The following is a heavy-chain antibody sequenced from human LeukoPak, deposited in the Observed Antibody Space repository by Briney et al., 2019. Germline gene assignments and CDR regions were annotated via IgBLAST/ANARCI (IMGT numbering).Heavy chain of an antibody. V-gene: IGHV4-59*01. CDR2: IYYSGST. Sequence: SSETLSLTCTVSGGSISSYYWSWIRQPPGKGLEWIGYIYYSGSTNYNPSLKSRVTISVDTSKNQFSLKLSPVTAADTAVYYCARDTVQIAAAGKGAFDIWGQGTMVTVSS. J-gene: IGHJ3*02. CDR1: GGSISSYY. D-gene: IGHD6-13*01. CDR3: ARDTVQIAAAGKGAFDI.